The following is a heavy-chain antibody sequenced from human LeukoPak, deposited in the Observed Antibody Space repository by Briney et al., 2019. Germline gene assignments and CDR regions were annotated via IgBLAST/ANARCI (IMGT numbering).Heavy chain of an antibody. CDR3: ARDSEEIRYKWNKAGYYYYIDV. CDR2: INQDVSEK. V-gene: IGHV3-7*01. Sequence: GGSLRLSCAASGFTFSSYSMNWVRQAPGKGLEWVANINQDVSEKYYVDSVKGRFTISRDNAKNSLYLQMNSLRVEDTAVYYCARDSEEIRYKWNKAGYYYYIDVWGKGTTVTVSS. CDR1: GFTFSSYS. D-gene: IGHD1/OR15-1a*01. J-gene: IGHJ6*03.